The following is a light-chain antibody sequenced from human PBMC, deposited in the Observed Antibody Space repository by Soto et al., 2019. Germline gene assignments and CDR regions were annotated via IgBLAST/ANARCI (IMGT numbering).Light chain of an antibody. CDR3: LQHPVYLCT. J-gene: IGKJ2*02. CDR2: PAS. V-gene: IGKV3D-11*01. CDR1: QGVARD. Sequence: IELTQSPCSLSLSPGERATISCRASQGVARDLTWYQQKPGKAPKLLIYPASTWDTDVPSRFSGSGSGTDFTLTINRLEPEDFAVYYCLQHPVYLCTFGQGTKLEIK.